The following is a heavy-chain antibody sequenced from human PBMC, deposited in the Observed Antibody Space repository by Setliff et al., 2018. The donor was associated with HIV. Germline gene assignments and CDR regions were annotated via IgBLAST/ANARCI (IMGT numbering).Heavy chain of an antibody. CDR1: GGSFSGYY. D-gene: IGHD3-22*01. Sequence: PSETLSLTCAVYGGSFSGYYWSWIRQPPGKGLEWIGEINHSGSTNYNPSLKSRVTISVDTSKNQFSLKLSSVTAADTAVYYCARASSGYYSRFDYWGQGTLVTSPQ. CDR3: ARASSGYYSRFDY. CDR2: INHSGST. V-gene: IGHV4-34*01. J-gene: IGHJ4*02.